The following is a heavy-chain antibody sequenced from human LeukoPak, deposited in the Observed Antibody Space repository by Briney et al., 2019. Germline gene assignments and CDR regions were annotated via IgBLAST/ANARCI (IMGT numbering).Heavy chain of an antibody. D-gene: IGHD3-10*01. CDR3: ARGQYGSGSYFRRSYYYCMDV. V-gene: IGHV4-4*07. Sequence: SETLSLTCTVSGGSISSYYWSWIRQPAGKGLEWIGRIYTSGSTNYNPSLKSRVTMSVDTSKNQFSLKLSSVTAADTAVYYCARGQYGSGSYFRRSYYYCMDVWGKGTTVTVSS. CDR2: IYTSGST. J-gene: IGHJ6*03. CDR1: GGSISSYY.